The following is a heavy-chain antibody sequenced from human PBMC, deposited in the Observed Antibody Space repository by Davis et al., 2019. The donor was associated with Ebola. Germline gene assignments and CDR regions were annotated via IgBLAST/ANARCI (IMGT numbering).Heavy chain of an antibody. CDR1: GFTVSSNY. CDR3: ASTRGYCSGGSCYSAHAFDI. J-gene: IGHJ3*02. CDR2: IYSGGST. Sequence: GESLKISCAASGFTVSSNYMSWVRQAPGKGLEWVSVIYSGGSTYYADSVKGRFTISRDNAKNSLYLQMNSLRAEDTAVYYCASTRGYCSGGSCYSAHAFDIWGQGTMVTVSS. V-gene: IGHV3-53*01. D-gene: IGHD2-15*01.